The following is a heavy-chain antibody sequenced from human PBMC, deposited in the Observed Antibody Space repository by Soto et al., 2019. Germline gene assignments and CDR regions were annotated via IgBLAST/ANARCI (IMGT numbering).Heavy chain of an antibody. V-gene: IGHV2-5*02. D-gene: IGHD3-16*01. Sequence: ITLKESGPTLVKPTQTLTLTCTFSGFSLTTDGVGVGWVRQPPGEALEGLALIYWDADERYSPSLKTRLTITKYTSNIQVVLIMTNTDPVDSATYYWALSRNLITEDAHVGEFDSWGQGNLVTVSS. CDR3: ALSRNLITEDAHVGEFDS. CDR1: GFSLTTDGVG. CDR2: IYWDADE. J-gene: IGHJ4*02.